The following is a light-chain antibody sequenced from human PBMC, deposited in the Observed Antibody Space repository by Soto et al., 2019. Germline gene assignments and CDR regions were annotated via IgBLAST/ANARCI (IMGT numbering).Light chain of an antibody. CDR1: QSVSNNY. J-gene: IGKJ1*01. CDR3: QQYGTSGT. V-gene: IGKV3-20*01. CDR2: GAS. Sequence: EIVLTQSPGTLSLSPGERATLSCRASQSVSNNYLAWYQQKPGQAPRLLFYGASNRATGIPDRFSGSGSGKYFTLTISRLGPEDFTLYCCQQYGTSGTFGQGTKGAIK.